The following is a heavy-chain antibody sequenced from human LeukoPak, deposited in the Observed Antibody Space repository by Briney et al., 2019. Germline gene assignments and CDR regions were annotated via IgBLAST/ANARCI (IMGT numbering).Heavy chain of an antibody. V-gene: IGHV3-30*18. J-gene: IGHJ4*02. CDR3: AKLHDY. CDR2: ISYDESNK. Sequence: GGSLRLSCAASGFTFSSYGMHWVRQAPGKGLEWVAVISYDESNKYYADSVKGRFTISRDNSKNTLYLQMNSLRAEDTAVYYCAKLHDYRGQGTLVTVSS. CDR1: GFTFSSYG.